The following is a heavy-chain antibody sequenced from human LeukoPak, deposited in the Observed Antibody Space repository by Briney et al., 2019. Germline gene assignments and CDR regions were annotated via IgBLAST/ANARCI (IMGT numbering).Heavy chain of an antibody. CDR3: ASTRDNYYYYGMDV. CDR1: GFTFSSYW. CDR2: IKQDGSEK. Sequence: PGGSLRLSCAASGFTFSSYWMSWVRQAPGKGLEWVANIKQDGSEKYYVDSVKGRFTISRDNAKNSLYLQMNSLRAEDTAVYYCASTRDNYYYYGMDVWGQGTTVTDSS. J-gene: IGHJ6*02. V-gene: IGHV3-7*01.